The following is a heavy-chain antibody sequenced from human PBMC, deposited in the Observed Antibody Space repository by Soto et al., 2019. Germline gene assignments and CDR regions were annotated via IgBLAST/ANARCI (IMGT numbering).Heavy chain of an antibody. CDR2: ISYDGKQT. V-gene: IGHV3-30*03. Sequence: PGGSLRLSCGAPGVTFKDYGMHWVRQAPGKGLEWVAVISYDGKQTYYADSVKGRFTISKDKSKRTLFLQMNSLRVDDTAVYYCARDAWVSNWYFELWGRGTLVTVSS. CDR1: GVTFKDYG. D-gene: IGHD1-26*01. CDR3: ARDAWVSNWYFEL. J-gene: IGHJ2*01.